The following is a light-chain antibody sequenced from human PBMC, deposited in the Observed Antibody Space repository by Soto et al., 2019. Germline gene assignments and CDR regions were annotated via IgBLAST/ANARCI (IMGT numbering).Light chain of an antibody. CDR3: SSSTSSSPLSTYV. CDR1: SSDVGGYNY. J-gene: IGLJ1*01. CDR2: DVS. V-gene: IGLV2-14*03. Sequence: QSDLTQPASVSGSPGQSITISCTGTSSDVGGYNYVSWYQHHPGKAPKLMIYDVSNRPSGVSNRFSGSKSGNTASLIISGLQAQDEADYYCSSSTSSSPLSTYVFGTGTKVTVL.